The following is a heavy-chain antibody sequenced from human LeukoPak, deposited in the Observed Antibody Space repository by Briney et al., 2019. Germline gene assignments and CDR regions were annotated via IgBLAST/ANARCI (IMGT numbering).Heavy chain of an antibody. D-gene: IGHD6-19*01. CDR3: ARHGWLQPFDY. V-gene: IGHV4-59*08. Sequence: SETLSPTCSVSGASMNSYYSGWIRQSPGKGLEWIGYIYYSARTTYNPPLTSRASLSVTTSKNQFSLKLSSVTAADTAVYYCARHGWLQPFDYWGQGTLVTVSS. CDR1: GASMNSYY. CDR2: IYYSART. J-gene: IGHJ4*02.